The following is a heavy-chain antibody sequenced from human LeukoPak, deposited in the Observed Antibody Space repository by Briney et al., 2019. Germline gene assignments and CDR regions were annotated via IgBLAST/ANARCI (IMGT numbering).Heavy chain of an antibody. D-gene: IGHD2-2*01. V-gene: IGHV3-23*01. J-gene: IGHJ4*02. Sequence: GGSLGLSCAASGFTFSSYAMSWVRQAPGKGLEWVSAISGSGGSTYYADSVKGRFTISSDNSKNTLYLQMNSLRAEDTAVYYCARDWRVRSRDYFDYWGQGTLVTVSS. CDR3: ARDWRVRSRDYFDY. CDR1: GFTFSSYA. CDR2: ISGSGGST.